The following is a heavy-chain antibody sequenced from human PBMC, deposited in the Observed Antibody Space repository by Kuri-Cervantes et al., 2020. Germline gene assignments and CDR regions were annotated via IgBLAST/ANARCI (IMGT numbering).Heavy chain of an antibody. CDR3: ARVHTSSWSD. CDR2: INHSGST. CDR1: GGSFSGYY. Sequence: GSLRLSCAVYGGSFSGYYWSWIRQPPGKGLEWIGEINHSGSTNYNPSLKSRVTISVDTSKNQFSLKLSSVTAADTAVYYCARVHTSSWSDWGQGTLVTVSS. V-gene: IGHV4-34*01. D-gene: IGHD6-13*01. J-gene: IGHJ4*02.